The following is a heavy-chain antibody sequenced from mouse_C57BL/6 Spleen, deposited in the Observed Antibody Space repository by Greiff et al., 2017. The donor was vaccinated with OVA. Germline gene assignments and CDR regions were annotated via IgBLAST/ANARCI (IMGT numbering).Heavy chain of an antibody. V-gene: IGHV5-4*01. CDR2: ISDGGSYT. J-gene: IGHJ2*01. D-gene: IGHD2-4*01. Sequence: EVKLMESGGGLVKPGGSLKLSCAASGFTFSSYAMSWVRQTPEKRLEWVATISDGGSYTYYPDNVKGRFTISRDNAKNNLYLQMSHLKSEDTAMYYCARERGLRGGFDYWGQGTTLTVSS. CDR1: GFTFSSYA. CDR3: ARERGLRGGFDY.